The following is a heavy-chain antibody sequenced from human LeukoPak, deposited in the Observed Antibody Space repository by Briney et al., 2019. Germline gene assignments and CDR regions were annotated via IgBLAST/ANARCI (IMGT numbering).Heavy chain of an antibody. CDR1: GGSISSSSYY. Sequence: SETLSLTCTVSGGSISSSSYYWGWIRQPPGKGLEWIGTIYYTGNTYYNPSLKSRVTISVDTSKNQFSLKLSSVTAADTAVYYCASIPGISVSAYYFDYWGQGTLVTVSS. J-gene: IGHJ4*02. D-gene: IGHD6-19*01. CDR3: ASIPGISVSAYYFDY. V-gene: IGHV4-39*01. CDR2: IYYTGNT.